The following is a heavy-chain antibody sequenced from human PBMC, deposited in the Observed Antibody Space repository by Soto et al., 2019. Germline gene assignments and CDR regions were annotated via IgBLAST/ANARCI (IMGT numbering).Heavy chain of an antibody. CDR2: IIPIFGTA. CDR3: ARHVPAAGYYYGMDV. V-gene: IGHV1-69*12. CDR1: GGTFSSYA. Sequence: QVQLVQSGAEVKKPGSSVKVSCKASGGTFSSYAIRWVRQAPGQGLEWMGGIIPIFGTADYAQKFQGRVTITADESTRTAYMELSSLRSEDTAVYYCARHVPAAGYYYGMDVWGQGTTVTVSS. J-gene: IGHJ6*02. D-gene: IGHD2-2*01.